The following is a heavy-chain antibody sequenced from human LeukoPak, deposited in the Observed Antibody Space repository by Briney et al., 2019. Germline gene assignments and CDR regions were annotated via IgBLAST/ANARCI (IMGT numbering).Heavy chain of an antibody. CDR3: ARDGLYCTNGVCSSDI. Sequence: GSVKVFCKASGDTFTTHYIKWGRQAPGQGLGWGGKINPSSGGTGYAQKFQGRVTMTRDTSTSTVYMELTSLRSEDTAVYYCARDGLYCTNGVCSSDIWGQGTLVTVSS. CDR2: INPSSGGT. J-gene: IGHJ3*02. D-gene: IGHD2-8*01. V-gene: IGHV1-46*01. CDR1: GDTFTTHY.